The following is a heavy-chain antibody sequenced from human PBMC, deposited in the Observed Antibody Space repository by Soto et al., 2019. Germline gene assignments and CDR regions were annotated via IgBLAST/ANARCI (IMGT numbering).Heavy chain of an antibody. CDR1: GGSISSSSYY. J-gene: IGHJ4*02. V-gene: IGHV4-39*01. D-gene: IGHD3-22*01. CDR3: ARLYYYDSSGYLFDY. CDR2: IYYSGST. Sequence: KTSETLSLTCTVSGGSISSSSYYWGWIRQPPGKGLEWIGSIYYSGSTYYNPSLKSRVTISVDTSKNQFSLKLSSVTAADTAVYYCARLYYYDSSGYLFDYWGQGTLVTVSS.